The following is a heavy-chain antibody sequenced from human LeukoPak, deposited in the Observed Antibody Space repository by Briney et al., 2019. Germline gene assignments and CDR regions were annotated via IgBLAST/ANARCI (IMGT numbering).Heavy chain of an antibody. J-gene: IGHJ3*02. CDR2: ISGSSGST. V-gene: IGHV3-23*01. CDR1: GFTFSSYA. D-gene: IGHD1-26*01. Sequence: PGGSLRLSCAASGFTFSSYAMSWVRQAPGKGLEWVSAISGSSGSTYYADSVKGRFTISRDNSKNTLYLQMNSLRAEDTAVYSCAKRGCGRGAFDIWGQGTTVTVSS. CDR3: AKRGCGRGAFDI.